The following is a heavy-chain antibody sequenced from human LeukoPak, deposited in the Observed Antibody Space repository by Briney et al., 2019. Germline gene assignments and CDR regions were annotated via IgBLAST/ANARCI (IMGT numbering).Heavy chain of an antibody. J-gene: IGHJ3*02. CDR1: GFTFSRNW. CDR2: IKPDGSDQ. V-gene: IGHV3-7*03. CDR3: ARSTHYAFDI. Sequence: GGSLRLSCAASGFTFSRNWLSWVRQAPGKGLEWVGNIKPDGSDQHYAESVKGRFTISRDNAKNSVYLQMNSLRAEDTAVYYCARSTHYAFDIWGHGTMVTVSS. D-gene: IGHD2-15*01.